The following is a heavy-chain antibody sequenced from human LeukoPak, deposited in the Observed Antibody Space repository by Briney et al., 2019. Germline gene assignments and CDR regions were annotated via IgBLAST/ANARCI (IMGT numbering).Heavy chain of an antibody. CDR2: NGGGAGSA. CDR1: GFTFSNYA. Sequence: QPAGSLRLSCAASGFTFSNYAMNCVSQAHGKVRGWVSSNGGGAGSATYAGTVQGRFTMSSDNSRNTLYLQRNGLRAEDTAVYYCAKDGGYGSGNYYPDYWGQGTLVTVSS. V-gene: IGHV3-23*01. J-gene: IGHJ4*02. CDR3: AKDGGYGSGNYYPDY. D-gene: IGHD3-10*01.